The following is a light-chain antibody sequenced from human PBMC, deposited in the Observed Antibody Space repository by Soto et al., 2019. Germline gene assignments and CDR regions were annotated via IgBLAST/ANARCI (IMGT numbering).Light chain of an antibody. V-gene: IGKV3-20*01. J-gene: IGKJ4*01. CDR1: QSVSSSY. CDR3: QQYGSSPLT. Sequence: EIVLTQSPGTLSLSPGERATLSCRASQSVSSSYLAWYQQKPGQAPRLLIYGASSRATGIPDRFSGSGSGTDLTLNISRLEPEDCAVYFCQQYGSSPLTFGGGTKVEIK. CDR2: GAS.